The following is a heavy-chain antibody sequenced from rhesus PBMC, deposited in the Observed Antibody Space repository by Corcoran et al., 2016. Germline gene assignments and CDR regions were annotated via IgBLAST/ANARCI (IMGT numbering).Heavy chain of an antibody. V-gene: IGHV4-169*02. CDR1: GISVSSDY. D-gene: IGHD3-3*01. J-gene: IGHJ6*01. Sequence: QLKLQESGPGLVKPSETLSVTCGVSGISVSSDYWTWIRAGPGQGLEWIGYFGVSGSGTDYHPSLKNRVTISTDTSKNQFSLKLSSVTAADTAVYYCARDRYYNSYGLDSWGQGVVVTVSS. CDR3: ARDRYYNSYGLDS. CDR2: FGVSGSGT.